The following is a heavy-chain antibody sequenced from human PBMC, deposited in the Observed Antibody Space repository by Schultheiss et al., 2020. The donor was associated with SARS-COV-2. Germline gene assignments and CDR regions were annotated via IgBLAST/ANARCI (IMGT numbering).Heavy chain of an antibody. D-gene: IGHD6-6*01. V-gene: IGHV3-66*01. CDR1: GFSFSSYS. Sequence: GGSLRLSCAASGFSFSSYSMNWVRQAPGKGLEWVSVIYSGGSTYYADSVKGRFTISRDNSKNTVFMQMNSLRAEDTAVYYCARGYRTSSQFDYWGQGTLVTVSS. CDR3: ARGYRTSSQFDY. J-gene: IGHJ4*02. CDR2: IYSGGST.